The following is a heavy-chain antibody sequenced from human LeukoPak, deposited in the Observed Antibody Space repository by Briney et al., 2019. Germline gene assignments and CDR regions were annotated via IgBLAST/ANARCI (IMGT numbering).Heavy chain of an antibody. D-gene: IGHD2-15*01. J-gene: IGHJ3*01. V-gene: IGHV1-18*01. Sequence: ASVTVSCKTSGYTFTNYDIYWVRQAPGQGLECMGWISGYTGDTKYAQILQGRFTVTTDTSTSTAYMELRSLTYDDTAVYYCARAGYCGDGGCRGGSAFDVWGQGTMVTVSS. CDR1: GYTFTNYD. CDR3: ARAGYCGDGGCRGGSAFDV. CDR2: ISGYTGDT.